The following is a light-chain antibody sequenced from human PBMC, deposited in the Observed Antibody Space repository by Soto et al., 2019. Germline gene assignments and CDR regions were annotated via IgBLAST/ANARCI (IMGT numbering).Light chain of an antibody. CDR2: DVS. Sequence: QSVLTQPRSVFGSPGQSVTISCTGTSSDVGGYIYVSWYQQHPGKAPKLMMFDVSKRPSGVPDRFSGSKSDNTASLTISGLQTEDEADYFCCSYAGNYTYVFGTGTKVTVL. CDR3: CSYAGNYTYV. J-gene: IGLJ1*01. CDR1: SSDVGGYIY. V-gene: IGLV2-11*01.